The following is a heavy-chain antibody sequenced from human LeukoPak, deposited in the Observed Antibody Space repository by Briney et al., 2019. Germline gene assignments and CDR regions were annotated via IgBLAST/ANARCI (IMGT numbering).Heavy chain of an antibody. CDR3: AKDGHPSIAVDRHYFDY. J-gene: IGHJ4*02. V-gene: IGHV3-23*01. D-gene: IGHD6-19*01. CDR1: GFTFSSYA. CDR2: ISGSGGST. Sequence: PGGSLRLSCAASGFTFSSYAMHWVRQAPGKGLEWVSTISGSGGSTYYADSVKGRFTISRDNSKNTLYLQMNSLRAEDTAVYYCAKDGHPSIAVDRHYFDYWGQGTLVTVSS.